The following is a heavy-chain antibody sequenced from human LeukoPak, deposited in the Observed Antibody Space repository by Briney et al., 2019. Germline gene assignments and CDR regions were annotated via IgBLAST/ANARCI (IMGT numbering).Heavy chain of an antibody. Sequence: SETLSLTCAVYGGSFSGYYWSWIRQPPGKGLEWIGEINHSGSTNYNPSLKTRVTISVDTSKNQFSLKLSSVTAADTAVYYCARTAGYCSPWGQGTVVTVSS. CDR3: ARTAGYCSP. V-gene: IGHV4-34*01. CDR1: GGSFSGYY. J-gene: IGHJ5*02. D-gene: IGHD2-15*01. CDR2: INHSGST.